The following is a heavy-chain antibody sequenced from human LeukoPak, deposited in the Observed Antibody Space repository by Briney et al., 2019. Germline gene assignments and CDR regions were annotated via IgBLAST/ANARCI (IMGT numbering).Heavy chain of an antibody. CDR3: AKAGYWSGYYNPLYYMDV. V-gene: IGHV4-39*01. D-gene: IGHD3-3*01. J-gene: IGHJ6*03. CDR2: IYYSGST. CDR1: GGSISSSSYY. Sequence: SETLSLTCTVSGGSISSSSYYWGWIRQPPGKGLEWIGSIYYSGSTYYNPSLKSRVTISVDTSKNQFSLKLSSVTAADTAVYYCAKAGYWSGYYNPLYYMDVWGKGTTVIVS.